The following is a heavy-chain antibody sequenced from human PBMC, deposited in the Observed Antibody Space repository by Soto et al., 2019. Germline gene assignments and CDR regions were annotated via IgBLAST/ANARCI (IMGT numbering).Heavy chain of an antibody. CDR1: GDSLGSGGHY. CDR2: IYDSVNT. V-gene: IGHV4-31*03. J-gene: IGHJ4*02. CDR3: ARVDHRGYFAILTDY. D-gene: IGHD3-9*01. Sequence: ASETLPLTCTGSGDSLGSGGHYWSWIRQHPGKGLEWIGHIYDSVNTYYSPSLRSRVTISADMSKNQFSLNLRSVTAADTAVYYCARVDHRGYFAILTDYWGQGTLVTVS.